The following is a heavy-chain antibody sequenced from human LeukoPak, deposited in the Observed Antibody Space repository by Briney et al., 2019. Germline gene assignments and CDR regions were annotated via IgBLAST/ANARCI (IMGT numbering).Heavy chain of an antibody. CDR3: ARERPYSSGWYAY. D-gene: IGHD6-19*01. J-gene: IGHJ4*02. Sequence: ASVKVSCKASGGTFSSYAISWVRQAPGQGLELMGGIIPIFGTANYAQKFQGRVTITADKSTSTAYMELSSLRSEDTAVYYCARERPYSSGWYAYWGQGTLVTVSS. CDR2: IIPIFGTA. CDR1: GGTFSSYA. V-gene: IGHV1-69*06.